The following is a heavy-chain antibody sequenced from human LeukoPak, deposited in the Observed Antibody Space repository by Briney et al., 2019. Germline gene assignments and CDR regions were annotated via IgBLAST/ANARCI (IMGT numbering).Heavy chain of an antibody. D-gene: IGHD6-13*01. CDR2: ISGSGGST. Sequence: GGSLRLSCAASGFTFSSYAMSWVRQAPGKGLEWVSAISGSGGSTYYADSVKGRFTISRDNSKNTLYLQMNSLRAEDTAVYYCAKFSSSWYPREDGYNHYWGRGTLVTVSS. CDR3: AKFSSSWYPREDGYNHY. CDR1: GFTFSSYA. V-gene: IGHV3-23*01. J-gene: IGHJ4*02.